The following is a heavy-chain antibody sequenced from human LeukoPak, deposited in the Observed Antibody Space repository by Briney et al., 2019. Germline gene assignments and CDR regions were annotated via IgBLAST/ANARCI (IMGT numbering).Heavy chain of an antibody. D-gene: IGHD2-2*01. J-gene: IGHJ4*02. CDR3: ARANFLYVISTTCLFDY. Sequence: ASVTVSCKASGYTFTDYYMHWVRQAPGQGFEWMGWINPNDGDTNYAQKFQGRVTMTRDTPISTAHMEVSRLRSDYTAVYYCARANFLYVISTTCLFDYWGQGTLVTVSS. CDR2: INPNDGDT. CDR1: GYTFTDYY. V-gene: IGHV1-2*02.